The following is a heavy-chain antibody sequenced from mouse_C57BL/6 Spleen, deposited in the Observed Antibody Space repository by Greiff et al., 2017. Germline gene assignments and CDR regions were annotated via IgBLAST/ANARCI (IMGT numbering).Heavy chain of an antibody. D-gene: IGHD1-1*01. V-gene: IGHV5-9-1*02. CDR2: ISSGGDYI. J-gene: IGHJ1*03. CDR3: TRDVTTVWYFDV. Sequence: EVMLVESGEGLVKPGGSLKLSCAASGFTFSSYAMSWVRQTPEKRLEWVAYISSGGDYIYYADTVKGRFTISRDNARNTLYLQMSSLKSEDTAMYYCTRDVTTVWYFDVWGTGTTVTVSS. CDR1: GFTFSSYA.